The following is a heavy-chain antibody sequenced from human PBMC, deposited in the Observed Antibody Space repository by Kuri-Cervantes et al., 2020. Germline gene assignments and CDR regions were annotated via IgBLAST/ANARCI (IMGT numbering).Heavy chain of an antibody. CDR1: GFTFSSYA. V-gene: IGHV3-23*01. J-gene: IGHJ3*02. CDR2: ISGSGGST. Sequence: GESLKISCAASGFTFSSYAMSWVRQAPGKGLEWVSAISGSGGSTYYADSVKGRFTISRDNAKNSLYLQMNSLRAEDTAVYYCARDHYSAGWYDIGAFDIWGQGTMVTVSS. D-gene: IGHD6-19*01. CDR3: ARDHYSAGWYDIGAFDI.